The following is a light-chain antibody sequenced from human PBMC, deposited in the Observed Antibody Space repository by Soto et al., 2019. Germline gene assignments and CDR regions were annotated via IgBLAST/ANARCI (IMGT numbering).Light chain of an antibody. Sequence: QSVLTQPASVSGSPGQSITISCTGTSSDVGGYNYVSWYQQHPGKAPKLMIFDVSNRPSGVSNRFSGSKSGNTASLTISGLQAEDEADYYCSSYRSSSTLYVFGTGTKV. CDR3: SSYRSSSTLYV. CDR1: SSDVGGYNY. V-gene: IGLV2-14*03. J-gene: IGLJ1*01. CDR2: DVS.